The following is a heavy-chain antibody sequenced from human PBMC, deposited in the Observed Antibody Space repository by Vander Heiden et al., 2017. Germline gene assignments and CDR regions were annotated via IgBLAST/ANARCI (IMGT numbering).Heavy chain of an antibody. CDR2: IYYSGST. J-gene: IGHJ5*02. V-gene: IGHV4-59*01. D-gene: IGHD3-10*01. CDR1: GGSISSYS. CDR3: ARDKVRGAFDP. Sequence: QVQLQESGPGLVKPSETLSLTCTVSGGSISSYSWSWLRQPPGKGLEWIGYIYYSGSTNYNPSLKSRVTISVDTSKNQFSLKLSSVTAADTAVYYCARDKVRGAFDPWGQGTLVTVSS.